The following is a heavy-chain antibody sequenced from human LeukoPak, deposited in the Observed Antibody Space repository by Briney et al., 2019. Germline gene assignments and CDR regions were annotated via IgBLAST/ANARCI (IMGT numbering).Heavy chain of an antibody. CDR3: ARGRITIFGVVIISTPNDAFDI. V-gene: IGHV3-48*03. J-gene: IGHJ3*02. CDR2: ISSSGSTI. Sequence: GGSLRLSCAASGFTFSSYEMNWVRQAPGKGLEWVSYISSSGSTIYYADSVKGRFTISRDNAKNSLYLQMDSLRAEDTAVYYCARGRITIFGVVIISTPNDAFDIWGQGTMVTVSS. D-gene: IGHD3-3*01. CDR1: GFTFSSYE.